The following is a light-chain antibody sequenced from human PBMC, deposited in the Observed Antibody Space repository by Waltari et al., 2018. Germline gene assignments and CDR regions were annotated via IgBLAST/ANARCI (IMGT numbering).Light chain of an antibody. J-gene: IGKJ5*01. Sequence: VVLTQSPATLSVSPGESAIISCRASQSASSNLAWYQQKPGQAPRLLIYDAPTRASSIPARFRGSGSGTEFTLTINSLQSEDSATYYCQQYNRWPPITFGQGTRLDIK. CDR1: QSASSN. CDR2: DAP. CDR3: QQYNRWPPIT. V-gene: IGKV3-15*01.